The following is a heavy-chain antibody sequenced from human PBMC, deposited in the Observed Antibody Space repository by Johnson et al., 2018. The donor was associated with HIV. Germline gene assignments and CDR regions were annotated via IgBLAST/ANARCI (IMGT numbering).Heavy chain of an antibody. CDR2: ISSNGGST. J-gene: IGHJ3*02. V-gene: IGHV3-64*01. D-gene: IGHD6-13*01. CDR1: GFTFSSYA. CDR3: ARGRPGGPNLLDAAGNDAFDI. Sequence: VQLVESGGGLVQPGGSLRLSCAASGFTFSSYAMHWVRQAPGKGLESVSAISSNGGSTYYANSVKGRFTISRDNSKNTLYLQMNSLAAGDTAVYYGARGRPGGPNLLDAAGNDAFDIWGQGTMVTVSS.